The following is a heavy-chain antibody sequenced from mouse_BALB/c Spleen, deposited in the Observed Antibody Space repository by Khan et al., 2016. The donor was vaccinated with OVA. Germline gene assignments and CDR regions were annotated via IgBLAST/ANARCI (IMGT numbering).Heavy chain of an antibody. J-gene: IGHJ3*01. CDR1: GFTIKDTY. CDR3: ASVLGSPFAY. CDR2: INPPNDDS. D-gene: IGHD1-1*02. V-gene: IGHV14-3*02. Sequence: VQLQESGAELVKPGASVKLSCSASGFTIKDTYIHWMKQRPDQGLEWIGRINPPNDDSKYGPKFQAKSTLTADKSSNTAYLQLSSLTSEDTAVYYCASVLGSPFAYWGQGTLVTVSA.